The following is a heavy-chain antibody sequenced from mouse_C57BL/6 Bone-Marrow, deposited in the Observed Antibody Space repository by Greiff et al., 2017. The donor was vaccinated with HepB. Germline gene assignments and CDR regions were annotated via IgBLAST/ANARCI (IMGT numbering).Heavy chain of an antibody. Sequence: QVQLQQSGAELARPGASVKLSCKASGYTFTRYGISWVKQRTGQGLEWIGEIYPRSGNTYYNEKFKGKATLTADKSASTAYMELRSLTSEDSAVYFCAREGDSNYGFAYWGQGTLVTVSA. CDR3: AREGDSNYGFAY. V-gene: IGHV1-81*01. CDR2: IYPRSGNT. CDR1: GYTFTRYG. J-gene: IGHJ3*01. D-gene: IGHD2-5*01.